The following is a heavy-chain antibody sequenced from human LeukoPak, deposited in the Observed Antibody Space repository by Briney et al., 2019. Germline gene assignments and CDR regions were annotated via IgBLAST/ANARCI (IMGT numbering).Heavy chain of an antibody. J-gene: IGHJ4*02. D-gene: IGHD2-2*01. CDR2: INHSGST. Sequence: SETLSLTCAVYGGSFSGYYWSWIRQPPGKGLEWIGEINHSGSTNYNPSLKSRVTISVDTSKNQFSLKPSSVTAADTAVYYCARAGRLGYCSSTSCYRFDYWGQGTLVTVSS. CDR1: GGSFSGYY. V-gene: IGHV4-34*01. CDR3: ARAGRLGYCSSTSCYRFDY.